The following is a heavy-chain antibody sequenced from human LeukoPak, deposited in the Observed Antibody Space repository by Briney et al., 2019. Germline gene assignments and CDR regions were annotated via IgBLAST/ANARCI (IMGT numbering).Heavy chain of an antibody. CDR1: GFTFSSYA. Sequence: GGSLRLSCAASGFTFSSYAMSWVRQAPGKGLEWVSAISGSGGSTYYADSVKGRFTISRDNSKNTLYLQMNSLRAEDTAVYYCAKDGSGYSYDRDDKFDYWGQGTLVTVSS. V-gene: IGHV3-23*01. CDR3: AKDGSGYSYDRDDKFDY. CDR2: ISGSGGST. J-gene: IGHJ4*02. D-gene: IGHD5-18*01.